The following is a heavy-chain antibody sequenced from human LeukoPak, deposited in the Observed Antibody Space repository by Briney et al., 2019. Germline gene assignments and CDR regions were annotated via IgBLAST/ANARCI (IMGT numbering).Heavy chain of an antibody. CDR2: IYYSGST. Sequence: SETLSLTCTVSGGSISSSYYWSWIRQPPGKGLEWIGYIYYSGSTNYNPSLKSRVTISVDTSKNQFSLKLSSVTAADTAVYYCARGYRSSWDYWGQGTLVTVSS. CDR3: ARGYRSSWDY. V-gene: IGHV4-59*01. J-gene: IGHJ4*02. CDR1: GGSISSSYY. D-gene: IGHD6-13*01.